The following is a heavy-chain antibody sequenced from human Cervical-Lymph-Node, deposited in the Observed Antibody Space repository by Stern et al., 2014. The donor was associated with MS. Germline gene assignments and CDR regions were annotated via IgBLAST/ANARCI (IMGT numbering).Heavy chain of an antibody. CDR3: SRDADAYSLVFGY. D-gene: IGHD5-24*01. Sequence: QVQLQESGPGLVKPSQTLSLTCAVTGGSISSAEYYWSWIRQSPGKGLEWMGYIHNSGTTYYNPSLKSRVTILVDTSKNQFSLKVRSVTAADTAVYYCSRDADAYSLVFGYWGRGTLVTVSS. J-gene: IGHJ4*02. CDR2: IHNSGTT. CDR1: GGSISSAEYY. V-gene: IGHV4-30-4*01.